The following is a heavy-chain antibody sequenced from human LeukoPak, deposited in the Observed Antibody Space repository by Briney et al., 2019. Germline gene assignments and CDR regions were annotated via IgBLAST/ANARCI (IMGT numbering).Heavy chain of an antibody. CDR2: IASDGSST. CDR3: ARDGWFGELDKDHFDY. J-gene: IGHJ4*02. CDR1: GFTFSSYW. D-gene: IGHD3-10*01. Sequence: PGGSLRLSCAASGFTFSSYWMNWVRQAPGKGLVWVSRIASDGSSTTYADSVKGQFSISRDNAKNTLYLQMNSLRVEDTAVYYCARDGWFGELDKDHFDYWGQGTLVTVSS. V-gene: IGHV3-74*01.